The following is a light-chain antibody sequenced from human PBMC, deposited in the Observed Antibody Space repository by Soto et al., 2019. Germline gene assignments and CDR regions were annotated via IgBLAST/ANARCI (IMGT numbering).Light chain of an antibody. Sequence: QSVLTQPPSVSGAPGQRVTISCTGSSSNIGAGYDVHWYQQLPGTAPKLLIYGNSNRPSGVPDRFSGSKSGTSASLAITGLQAEDDAEYYCQSYDSSLSGAVFGGGTQLTVL. CDR1: SSNIGAGYD. CDR3: QSYDSSLSGAV. J-gene: IGLJ7*01. CDR2: GNS. V-gene: IGLV1-40*01.